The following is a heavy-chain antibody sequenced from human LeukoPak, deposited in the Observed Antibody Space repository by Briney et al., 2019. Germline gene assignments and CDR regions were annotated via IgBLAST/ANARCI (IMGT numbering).Heavy chain of an antibody. Sequence: SETLSLTCTVSGGSISSSSYSWGWIRQPPGKGLEWIGSIYYSGSTYYNPSLKSRVTISVDTSKNQFSLKLSSVTAADTAVYYCAKLGGYCSSTSCYDWFDPWGQGTLVTVSS. J-gene: IGHJ5*02. D-gene: IGHD2-2*01. CDR2: IYYSGST. V-gene: IGHV4-39*01. CDR1: GGSISSSSYS. CDR3: AKLGGYCSSTSCYDWFDP.